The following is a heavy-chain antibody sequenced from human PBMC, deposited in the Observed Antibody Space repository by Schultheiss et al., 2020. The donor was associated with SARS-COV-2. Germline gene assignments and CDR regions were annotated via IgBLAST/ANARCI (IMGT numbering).Heavy chain of an antibody. CDR3: ARGGEWFDP. D-gene: IGHD4-17*01. V-gene: IGHV4-59*01. J-gene: IGHJ5*02. Sequence: SETLSLTCTVSGGSISSYYWSWIRQPPGKGLEWIGYIYYSGSTNYNPSLKSRVTISVDTSKNQFSLKLSSVTAADTAVYYCARGGEWFDPWGQGTLVTVSS. CDR2: IYYSGST. CDR1: GGSISSYY.